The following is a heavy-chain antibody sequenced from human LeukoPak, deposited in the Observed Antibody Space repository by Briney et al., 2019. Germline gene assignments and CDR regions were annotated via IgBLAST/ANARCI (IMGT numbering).Heavy chain of an antibody. CDR1: GFTFSRYS. D-gene: IGHD1-20*01. Sequence: GGCLRLSCAVSGFTFSRYSMTWVRQAPGKGLEWVANINEDGSEKYYVDSVKGRFTTSRDSAKNSLYLQMSSLRPEDTAVYYCARADSITGSDYWGQGTLVTVSS. V-gene: IGHV3-7*01. CDR3: ARADSITGSDY. J-gene: IGHJ4*02. CDR2: INEDGSEK.